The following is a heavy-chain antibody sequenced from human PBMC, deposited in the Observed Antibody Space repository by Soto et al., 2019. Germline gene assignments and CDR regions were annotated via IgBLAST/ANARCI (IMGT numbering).Heavy chain of an antibody. V-gene: IGHV4-39*01. Sequence: KPSDTLSLTCTVSGDSITNSNYYWGWFRQPPGKGLEWIASIYYIGSTYYNPSLKSRVTISVDTSNNQFSLNLNSVTASDTAVYYCAGRNSLASVSLNFRELSNYKWIDPWGPGTLVTVSS. CDR1: GDSITNSNYY. D-gene: IGHD3-16*02. J-gene: IGHJ5*02. CDR2: IYYIGST. CDR3: AGRNSLASVSLNFRELSNYKWIDP.